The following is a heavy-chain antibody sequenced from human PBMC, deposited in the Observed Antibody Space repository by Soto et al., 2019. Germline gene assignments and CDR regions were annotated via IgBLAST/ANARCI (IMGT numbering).Heavy chain of an antibody. Sequence: GGSLRLSCAASGFTFSSYWMSWVRQAPGKGLEWVANIKQDGSEKYYVDSVKGRFTISRDNAKNSLYLQMNSLRAEDTAVYYCARDGQPTHNWNSYYFDYWGQGTLVTVSS. CDR3: ARDGQPTHNWNSYYFDY. J-gene: IGHJ4*02. CDR2: IKQDGSEK. D-gene: IGHD1-7*01. CDR1: GFTFSSYW. V-gene: IGHV3-7*03.